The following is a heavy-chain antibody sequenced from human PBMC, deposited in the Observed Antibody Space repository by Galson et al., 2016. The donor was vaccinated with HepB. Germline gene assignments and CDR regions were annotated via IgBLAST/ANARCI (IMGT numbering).Heavy chain of an antibody. J-gene: IGHJ4*02. Sequence: SLRLSCADSTFTFSNYWMTWVRQAPGKGLEWVANIKPDGSENYYVDSVKGRFTISRDNAKKSLYLQMNSLIAEDTAVYYCARRSCTPGSCYSASYLCFDSWVQGTLVTVSS. D-gene: IGHD2-15*01. CDR3: ARRSCTPGSCYSASYLCFDS. CDR2: IKPDGSEN. CDR1: TFTFSNYW. V-gene: IGHV3-7*01.